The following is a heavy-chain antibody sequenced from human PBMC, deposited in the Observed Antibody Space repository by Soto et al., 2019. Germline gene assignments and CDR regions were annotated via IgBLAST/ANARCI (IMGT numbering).Heavy chain of an antibody. CDR1: GGSISSGDYY. J-gene: IGHJ4*02. D-gene: IGHD5-12*01. CDR2: IYYSGST. Sequence: SETLSLTCTVSGGSISSGDYYWSWIRQPPGKGLEWIGYIYYSGSTYYNPSLKSRVTISVDTSKNQFSLKLSSVTAADTAVYYCARERGYSGYDYDEYFDYWGQGTLVTVSS. V-gene: IGHV4-30-4*01. CDR3: ARERGYSGYDYDEYFDY.